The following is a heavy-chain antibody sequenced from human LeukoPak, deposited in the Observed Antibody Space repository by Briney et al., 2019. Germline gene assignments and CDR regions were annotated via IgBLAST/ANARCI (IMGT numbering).Heavy chain of an antibody. CDR3: ARVDIVVVPAAANDY. CDR2: ISAYNGNT. V-gene: IGHV1-18*01. D-gene: IGHD2-2*01. CDR1: GYTFTSYG. J-gene: IGHJ4*02. Sequence: ASVKVSCKASGYTFTSYGISWVRQAPRQGLEWMGWISAYNGNTNYAQKLQGRVTMTTDTSTSTAYMELRSLRSDDTAVYYCARVDIVVVPAAANDYWGQGTLVTVSS.